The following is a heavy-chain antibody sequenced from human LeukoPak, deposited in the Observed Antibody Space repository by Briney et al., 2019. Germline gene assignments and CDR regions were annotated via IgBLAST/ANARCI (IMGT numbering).Heavy chain of an antibody. J-gene: IGHJ4*02. CDR2: IYYSGST. Sequence: SETLSLTCTVSGGSISSYYWSWIRQPPGKGLEWIGYIYYSGSTNYNPSLKSRVTISVDTSKNQFSLKLSSVTAADTAVYYCAWSLYSSGWYFDYWGQGTLVTVSS. CDR3: AWSLYSSGWYFDY. CDR1: GGSISSYY. D-gene: IGHD6-19*01. V-gene: IGHV4-59*08.